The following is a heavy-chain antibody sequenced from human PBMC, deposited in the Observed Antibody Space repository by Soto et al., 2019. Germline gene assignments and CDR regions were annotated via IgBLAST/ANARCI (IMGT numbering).Heavy chain of an antibody. J-gene: IGHJ4*02. CDR2: IIPIFGTA. D-gene: IGHD6-25*01. CDR1: GGTFSSYA. CDR3: ARRKERSGPHYFDS. V-gene: IGHV1-69*05. Sequence: SVKVSCKASGGTFSSYAISWVRQAPGQGLEWMGGIIPIFGTANYAQKFQGRVTMTRNTSISTAYMDLSSLRSEDTAVYFCARRKERSGPHYFDSWGQGTLVT.